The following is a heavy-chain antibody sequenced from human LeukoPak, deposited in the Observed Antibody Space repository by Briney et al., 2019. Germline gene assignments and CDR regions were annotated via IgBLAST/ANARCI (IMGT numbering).Heavy chain of an antibody. Sequence: SETLSLTCTVSGGSISSGGYYWSWIRQHPGKGLEWIGYIYYSGSTYYNPSLKSRVTISVDTSKNQFSLKLSSVTAADTAVYYCARYSYGNFDYWGQGTLVTVSS. CDR3: ARYSYGNFDY. CDR2: IYYSGST. V-gene: IGHV4-31*03. D-gene: IGHD5-18*01. J-gene: IGHJ4*02. CDR1: GGSISSGGYY.